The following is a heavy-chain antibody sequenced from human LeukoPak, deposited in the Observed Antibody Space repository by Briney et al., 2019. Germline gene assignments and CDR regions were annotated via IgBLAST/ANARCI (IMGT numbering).Heavy chain of an antibody. V-gene: IGHV3-23*01. Sequence: GGSLRLSCAASGFTFSSYAMSWVRQAPGKGLEWVSTISGGGGTTYYADSVKGRFTISRDNSKNTLYLQMNSLRAEDTAVYYCAKGLRFLEWLPFDYWGQGTLVTVSS. D-gene: IGHD3-3*01. CDR2: ISGGGGTT. CDR1: GFTFSSYA. CDR3: AKGLRFLEWLPFDY. J-gene: IGHJ4*02.